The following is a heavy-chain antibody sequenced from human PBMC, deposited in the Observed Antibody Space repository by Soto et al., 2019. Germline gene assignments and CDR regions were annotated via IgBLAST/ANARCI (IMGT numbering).Heavy chain of an antibody. V-gene: IGHV3-30*03. D-gene: IGHD2-15*01. CDR3: ASSGGKKYYGMDV. J-gene: IGHJ6*02. CDR1: GFTFSSYG. Sequence: QVQLVESGGGVVQPGRSLRLSCAASGFTFSSYGMHWVRQAPGKGLEWVAVISYDGSNKYYADSVKGRFTISRDNSKNTRYLQMNSLRAEDTAVYYCASSGGKKYYGMDVWGQGTTVTVSS. CDR2: ISYDGSNK.